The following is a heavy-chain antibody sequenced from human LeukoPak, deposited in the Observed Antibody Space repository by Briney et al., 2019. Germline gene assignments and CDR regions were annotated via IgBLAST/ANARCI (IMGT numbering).Heavy chain of an antibody. Sequence: PGGSLRLSCAASGFTFSRFWMTWVRQAPGKGLEWVANINEDGSQIYYVGSVKGRFTVSRDNAKNTLYLQMNSLRAEDTAVYYCAKPRLWIQLWPFDYWGQGTLVTVSS. J-gene: IGHJ4*02. V-gene: IGHV3-7*03. CDR1: GFTFSRFW. CDR2: INEDGSQI. D-gene: IGHD5-18*01. CDR3: AKPRLWIQLWPFDY.